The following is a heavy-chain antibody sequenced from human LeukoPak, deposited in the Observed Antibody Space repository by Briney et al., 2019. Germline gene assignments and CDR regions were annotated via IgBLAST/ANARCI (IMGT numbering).Heavy chain of an antibody. V-gene: IGHV4-59*12. J-gene: IGHJ4*02. CDR1: GGSISSYY. CDR2: IYYSGST. D-gene: IGHD4-17*01. CDR3: ARLSTVTTSFDY. Sequence: SETLSLTCTVSGGSISSYYWSWIRQPPGKGLEWIGYIYYSGSTNYNPSLKSRVTISVDTSKNQFSLKLSSVTAADTAVYYCARLSTVTTSFDYWGQGTLVTVSS.